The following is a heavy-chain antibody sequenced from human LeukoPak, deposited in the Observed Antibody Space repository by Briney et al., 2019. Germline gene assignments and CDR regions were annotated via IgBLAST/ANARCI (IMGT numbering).Heavy chain of an antibody. D-gene: IGHD3-3*01. Sequence: SETLSLTCAVYGGSFSGYYWSWIRQPPGKGLEWIGEINHSGSTNYNPSLKSRVTISVDTSKNQFSLKVSSVTAAEPAVYYCARLGVYYFWSGYYTVVDPWGQGTLVSVCS. CDR3: ARLGVYYFWSGYYTVVDP. J-gene: IGHJ5*02. CDR2: INHSGST. V-gene: IGHV4-34*01. CDR1: GGSFSGYY.